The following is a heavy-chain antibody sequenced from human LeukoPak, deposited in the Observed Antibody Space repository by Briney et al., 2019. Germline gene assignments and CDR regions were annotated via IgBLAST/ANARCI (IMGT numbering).Heavy chain of an antibody. CDR3: ARLRYCTNGVCP. CDR2: INHSGNT. Sequence: PSETLSLTCAVYGGSFSGYYWSWIRQPPGKGLEWIGEINHSGNTNYNPSLKSRVTISVDTSKSQFSLKLSSVTAADTAVYYCARLRYCTNGVCPWGQGTLVTVSS. V-gene: IGHV4-34*01. J-gene: IGHJ5*02. D-gene: IGHD2-8*01. CDR1: GGSFSGYY.